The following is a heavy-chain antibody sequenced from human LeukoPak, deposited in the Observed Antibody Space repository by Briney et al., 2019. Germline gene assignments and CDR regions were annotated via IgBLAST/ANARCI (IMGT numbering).Heavy chain of an antibody. V-gene: IGHV3-48*03. CDR2: ISSSGSTI. J-gene: IGHJ4*02. CDR3: ARTPSSEQQLSFDN. Sequence: GGSLRLSCAASGFTFSSYEMNWVRQAPGKGLEWVSYISSSGSTIYYADSVKGRFTISRDNAKNSLSLQMNSLRAEDTAVYYCARTPSSEQQLSFDNWGQGTLVTVSS. D-gene: IGHD6-13*01. CDR1: GFTFSSYE.